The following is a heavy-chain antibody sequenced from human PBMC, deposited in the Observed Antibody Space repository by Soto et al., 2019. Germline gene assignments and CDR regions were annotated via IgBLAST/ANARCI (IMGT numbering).Heavy chain of an antibody. CDR3: VKDLKRFLEWQDY. J-gene: IGHJ4*02. V-gene: IGHV3-64D*06. CDR2: ISSDGGST. Sequence: GGSLRLSCSASGFTFSSYAMHWVRQAPGKGLEYVSAISSDGGSTYYADSVKGRFTTSRDNSKNTLYLQMSSLRAEDTAVYYCVKDLKRFLEWQDYWGQGTMVTVYS. CDR1: GFTFSSYA. D-gene: IGHD3-3*01.